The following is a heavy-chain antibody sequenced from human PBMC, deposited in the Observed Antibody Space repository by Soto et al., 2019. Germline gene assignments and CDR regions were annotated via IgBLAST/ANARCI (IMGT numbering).Heavy chain of an antibody. CDR3: AKVPSQVGGYFYYYMDV. CDR2: MSSSGGNT. J-gene: IGHJ6*03. V-gene: IGHV3-23*01. Sequence: GGSLRLSCAASGFTFSSYAMAWVRQAPGKGLEWVSAMSSSGGNTYYADSVKGRFTISRDNSKNTLYLQMNSLRAEDTAVYYNAKVPSQVGGYFYYYMDVWGKGTTVTVSS. CDR1: GFTFSSYA. D-gene: IGHD3-10*01.